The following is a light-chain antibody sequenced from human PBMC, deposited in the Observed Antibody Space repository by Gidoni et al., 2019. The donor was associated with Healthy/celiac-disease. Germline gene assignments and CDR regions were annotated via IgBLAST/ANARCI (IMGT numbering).Light chain of an antibody. Sequence: QSALTPPPSAAGAPGQSVTISCTGTSSDVGGYNYVSWYQQPPGKAPKRMIYEVSKRPSGVPDRFSGSKSGNTASLTVSGLQAEDEADYYCSSYAGSNTWVFGGGTKLTVL. CDR2: EVS. J-gene: IGLJ3*02. V-gene: IGLV2-8*01. CDR3: SSYAGSNTWV. CDR1: SSDVGGYNY.